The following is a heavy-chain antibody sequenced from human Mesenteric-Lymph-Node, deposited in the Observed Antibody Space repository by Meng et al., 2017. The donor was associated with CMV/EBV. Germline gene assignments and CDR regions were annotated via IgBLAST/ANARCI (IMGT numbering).Heavy chain of an antibody. Sequence: GESLKISCAASGFTFSSYSMNWVRQAPGKGLEWVSSISSSSSYIYYADSVKGRFTISRDNAKNSLYLQMNSLRAKDTAVCYCARGSPGGQEGYFSSTSCYGGGGMDVWGQGTTVTVSS. CDR2: ISSSSSYI. V-gene: IGHV3-21*01. D-gene: IGHD2-2*01. J-gene: IGHJ6*02. CDR3: ARGSPGGQEGYFSSTSCYGGGGMDV. CDR1: GFTFSSYS.